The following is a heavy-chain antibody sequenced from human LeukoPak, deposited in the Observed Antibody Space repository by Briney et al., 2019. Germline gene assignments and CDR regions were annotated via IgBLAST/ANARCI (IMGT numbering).Heavy chain of an antibody. V-gene: IGHV3-23*01. D-gene: IGHD1-14*01. CDR2: ISGSGGTT. CDR3: AKVSGGGLYYDGMDV. Sequence: PGGSLRLSCAASGFTFSSHWMNWVRQAPGKGLEWVSVISGSGGTTYYADSVKGRFTISRDSSKNTLYLQMNSLRAEDTAVYYCAKVSGGGLYYDGMDVWGQGTTVTVSS. J-gene: IGHJ6*02. CDR1: GFTFSSHW.